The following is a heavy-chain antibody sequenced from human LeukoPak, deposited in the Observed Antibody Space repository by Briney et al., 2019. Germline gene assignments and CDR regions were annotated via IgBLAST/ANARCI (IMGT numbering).Heavy chain of an antibody. CDR1: GGSISSYY. V-gene: IGHV4-59*01. D-gene: IGHD4-17*01. CDR2: IYYSGST. Sequence: SETPSLTCTVSGGSISSYYWSWIRQPPGKGLEWIGYIYYSGSTNYNPSLKSRVTISVDTSKNQFSLKLSSVTAADTAVYYCAREESYGVHAGWGQGTLVTVSS. J-gene: IGHJ4*02. CDR3: AREESYGVHAG.